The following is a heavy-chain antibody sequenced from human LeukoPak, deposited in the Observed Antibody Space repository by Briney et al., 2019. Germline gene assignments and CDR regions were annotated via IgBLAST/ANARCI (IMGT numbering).Heavy chain of an antibody. CDR3: AVGAYQLLSYYFDY. V-gene: IGHV4-31*03. D-gene: IGHD2-2*01. Sequence: SQTLSLTCTVSGGSISSGGSYWSWIRQHPGKGLEWIGYIYYSGSTYYNPSLKSRVTISVDTSKNQFSLKLSSVTAADTAVYYCAVGAYQLLSYYFDYWGQGTLVTVSS. J-gene: IGHJ4*02. CDR1: GGSISSGGSY. CDR2: IYYSGST.